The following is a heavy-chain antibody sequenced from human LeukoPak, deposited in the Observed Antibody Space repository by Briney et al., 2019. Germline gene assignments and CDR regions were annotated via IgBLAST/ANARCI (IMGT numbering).Heavy chain of an antibody. V-gene: IGHV1-2*02. CDR2: INPNSGGT. CDR3: ARADSRDWYRGPGY. J-gene: IGHJ4*02. CDR1: GYTFTGYY. D-gene: IGHD2-21*02. Sequence: ASVKVSCKASGYTFTGYYMHWVRQAPGQGLEWMGWINPNSGGTNYAQKFQGRVTMTRDTSISTAYMELSRLRSDDTAVYYCARADSRDWYRGPGYWGQGTLVTVSS.